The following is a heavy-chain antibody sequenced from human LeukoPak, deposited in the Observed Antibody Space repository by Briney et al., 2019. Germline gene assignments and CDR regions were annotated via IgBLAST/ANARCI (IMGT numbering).Heavy chain of an antibody. V-gene: IGHV3-30*14. D-gene: IGHD6-19*01. CDR1: GFTFSSYV. CDR3: ASSSGWTYYFDY. CDR2: ISYDGSNK. J-gene: IGHJ4*02. Sequence: PGGSLRLSCAAFGFTFSSYVMHWVRQAPGKGLEWVAVISYDGSNKYYADSVKGRFTISRDNSKNTLYLQMNSLRAEDTAVYYCASSSGWTYYFDYWGQGTLVTVSS.